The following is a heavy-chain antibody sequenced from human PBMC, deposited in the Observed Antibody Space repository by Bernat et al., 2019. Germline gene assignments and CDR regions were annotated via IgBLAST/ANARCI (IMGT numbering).Heavy chain of an antibody. D-gene: IGHD6-13*01. Sequence: QVQLVESGGGVVQPGRSLRLSCAASGFTFSSYAMHWVRQAPGKGLEWVAVISYDGSNKYYADSVKGRFTISRDNSKNTLYLQMNSLRAEDTAVYYCAKIMTPKSIAAALDYWGQGTLVTVSS. J-gene: IGHJ4*02. CDR1: GFTFSSYA. CDR3: AKIMTPKSIAAALDY. V-gene: IGHV3-30-3*01. CDR2: ISYDGSNK.